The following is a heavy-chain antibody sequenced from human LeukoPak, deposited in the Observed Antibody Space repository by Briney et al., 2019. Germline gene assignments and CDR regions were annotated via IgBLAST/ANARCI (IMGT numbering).Heavy chain of an antibody. CDR3: ARFYSSSPGDAFDI. Sequence: KSSEILSLTCTVSGVSISSGGYYWSWLRQHPGKGLEWIGYIYYSGSTYYNPSLKSRVTISVDTSKNQISLKLSSVTAADTAVYYCARFYSSSPGDAFDIWGQGTMVTVSS. CDR1: GVSISSGGYY. CDR2: IYYSGST. D-gene: IGHD6-6*01. V-gene: IGHV4-31*03. J-gene: IGHJ3*02.